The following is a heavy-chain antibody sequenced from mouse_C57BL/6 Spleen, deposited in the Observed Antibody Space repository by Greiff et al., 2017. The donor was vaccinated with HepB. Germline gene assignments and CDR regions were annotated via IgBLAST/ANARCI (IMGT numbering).Heavy chain of an antibody. CDR3: ARGVYFDY. CDR1: GYSITRGYY. Sequence: EVKLLESGPGLVKPSQSLSLTCSVTGYSITRGYYWNWIRQLPGNKREWMGYISYDGSNNYNPSLKNRISITRDTSKNQFFLKLNSVTTEDTATDYCARGVYFDYWGQGTTLTVSS. V-gene: IGHV3-6*01. CDR2: ISYDGSN. J-gene: IGHJ2*01.